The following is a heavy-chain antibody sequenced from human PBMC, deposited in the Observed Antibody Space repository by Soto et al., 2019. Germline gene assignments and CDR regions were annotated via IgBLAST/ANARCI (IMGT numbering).Heavy chain of an antibody. CDR3: AQLSRDGLRYFDY. D-gene: IGHD2-2*01. CDR1: GFTFSYYA. Sequence: EVQLLESGGGLVQPGGSLRLSCAASGFTFSYYAMTWVRQAPGKGLEWVSIISGSGGSTSYADSVKGRCTISRDNAKNTLYLHMNSLRAEDTAVFYCAQLSRDGLRYFDYWGQGTLVTVSS. V-gene: IGHV3-23*01. CDR2: ISGSGGST. J-gene: IGHJ4*02.